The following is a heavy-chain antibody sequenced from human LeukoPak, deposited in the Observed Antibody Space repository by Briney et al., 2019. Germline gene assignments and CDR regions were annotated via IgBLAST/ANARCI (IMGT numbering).Heavy chain of an antibody. D-gene: IGHD3-9*01. J-gene: IGHJ6*03. V-gene: IGHV3-23*01. CDR2: ISGSGGST. CDR1: GFTFSSYA. CDR3: ARDFGWLRYFDWSDYYMDV. Sequence: PGGSLRLSCAASGFTFSSYAMSWVRQAPGKGLEWVSAISGSGGSTYYADSVKGRFTISRDNSKNTLYLQMNSLRAEDTAVYYCARDFGWLRYFDWSDYYMDVWGKGTTVTVSS.